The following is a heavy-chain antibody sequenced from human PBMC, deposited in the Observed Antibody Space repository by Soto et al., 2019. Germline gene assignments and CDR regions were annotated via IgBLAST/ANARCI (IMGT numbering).Heavy chain of an antibody. CDR3: ASSADDYDYVWGSYRSVDY. D-gene: IGHD3-16*02. CDR1: GGTFSSYA. V-gene: IGHV1-69*01. CDR2: IIPIFGTA. Sequence: QVQLVQSGAEVKKPGSSVKVSCKASGGTFSSYAISWVRQAPGQGLEWMGGIIPIFGTANYAQKFQGRVTITADESTSTAYMELSSQRSEDTAVYYCASSADDYDYVWGSYRSVDYWGQGTLVTVSS. J-gene: IGHJ4*02.